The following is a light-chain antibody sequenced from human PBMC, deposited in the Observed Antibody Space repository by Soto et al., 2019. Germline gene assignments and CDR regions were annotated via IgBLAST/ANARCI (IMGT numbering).Light chain of an antibody. J-gene: IGKJ1*01. Sequence: EIVMTQSPDTLSVSPGERASLSCRASQSVKTKLAWYQKKPGQPPRLLIYGASIRATGIPARFSGSGSGTEFTLTISSLQSEDFAVYYCQQYSDWPPWTFG. CDR1: QSVKTK. CDR3: QQYSDWPPWT. V-gene: IGKV3-15*01. CDR2: GAS.